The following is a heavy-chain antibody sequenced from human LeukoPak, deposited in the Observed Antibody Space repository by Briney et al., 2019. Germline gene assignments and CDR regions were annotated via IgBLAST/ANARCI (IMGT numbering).Heavy chain of an antibody. Sequence: SETLSLTCTVSGYSISSGNYWGWIRQPPGKGLEWIGSIYHSGATYYNPSLKSRVTISVDTSKNQFSLKLGSVTAADTAMYYCARADTNDYVWGTFQYYFDYWGQGTLVTVSS. D-gene: IGHD3-16*01. CDR3: ARADTNDYVWGTFQYYFDY. CDR1: GYSISSGNY. J-gene: IGHJ4*02. V-gene: IGHV4-38-2*02. CDR2: IYHSGAT.